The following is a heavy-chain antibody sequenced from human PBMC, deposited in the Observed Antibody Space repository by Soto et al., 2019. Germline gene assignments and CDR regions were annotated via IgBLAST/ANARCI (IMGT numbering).Heavy chain of an antibody. J-gene: IGHJ4*02. D-gene: IGHD5-12*01. Sequence: QITVKESGLTLVKPTETLTLTCTFSGFSLSSIGMGVGWIRQPPGKALEWLALIYWDDDKRYSPSLSSRLTITKDPSKNEVDLTMTNMDPVDTATYYCARHTRGVYDSGRLWEKFDYWGQGTLVTVSS. V-gene: IGHV2-5*02. CDR1: GFSLSSIGMG. CDR3: ARHTRGVYDSGRLWEKFDY. CDR2: IYWDDDK.